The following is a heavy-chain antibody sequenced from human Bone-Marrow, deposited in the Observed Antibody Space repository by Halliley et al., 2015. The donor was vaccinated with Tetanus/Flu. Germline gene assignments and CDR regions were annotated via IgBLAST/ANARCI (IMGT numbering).Heavy chain of an antibody. J-gene: IGHJ4*02. D-gene: IGHD2-2*01. CDR3: ATAPNQFYLDY. CDR1: GFTFTNAW. Sequence: SLRLSCAASGFTFTNAWVTWFRQAPGKGLECVGYIKSRADGGRTDFAAPVKGRFTISRDDSTNTVFLQMNSLRLEDTAVYFCATAPNQFYLDYWGQGTRVTVSS. V-gene: IGHV3-15*01. CDR2: IKSRADGGRT.